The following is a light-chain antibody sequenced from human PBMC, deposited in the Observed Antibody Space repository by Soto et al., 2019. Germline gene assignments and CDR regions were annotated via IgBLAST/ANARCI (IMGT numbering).Light chain of an antibody. J-gene: IGKJ4*01. CDR1: QSVSSSY. V-gene: IGKV3-20*01. CDR3: QQYGSPPLT. Sequence: EIVLTQSPGTLSLSPGERATLSCRASQSVSSSYLAWYQQKPGQAPRLLIFDASSRATGIPDRFSGSGSGTDFTLTISRLEPEDFAVYYCQQYGSPPLTFGGGTKVDIK. CDR2: DAS.